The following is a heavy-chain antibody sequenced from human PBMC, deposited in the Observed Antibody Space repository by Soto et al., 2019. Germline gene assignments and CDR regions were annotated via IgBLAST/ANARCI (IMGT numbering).Heavy chain of an antibody. D-gene: IGHD2-2*01. CDR1: GFTFSSYG. J-gene: IGHJ4*02. CDR2: ISYDGSNK. Sequence: QVQLVESGGGVVQPGRSLRLSCAASGFTFSSYGMHWVRQAPGKGLEWVAVISYDGSNKYYADSVKGRFTITRDNSKNTLYLQLHRQRAEDTAVYYCVPNQPFDYWGQGTLVPVSS. CDR3: VPNQPFDY. V-gene: IGHV3-30*03.